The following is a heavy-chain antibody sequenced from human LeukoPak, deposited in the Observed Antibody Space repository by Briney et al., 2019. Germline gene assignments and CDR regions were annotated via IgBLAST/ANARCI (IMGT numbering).Heavy chain of an antibody. Sequence: GGSLRLSCAASGFTVSSNYMSWVRQAPGKGLEWVSVIYSGGSTYYADSVKGRFTISRDNSKNTLYLQMNSLRAEDTAVYYCARMDIVVVPAALIDYWGQGTLVTVSS. CDR3: ARMDIVVVPAALIDY. CDR2: IYSGGST. V-gene: IGHV3-66*01. CDR1: GFTVSSNY. D-gene: IGHD2-2*03. J-gene: IGHJ4*02.